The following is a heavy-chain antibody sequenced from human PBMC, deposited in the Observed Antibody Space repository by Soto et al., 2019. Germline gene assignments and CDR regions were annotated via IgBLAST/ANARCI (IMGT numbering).Heavy chain of an antibody. V-gene: IGHV1-46*01. D-gene: IGHD3-10*01. CDR2: INPSDGST. Sequence: VASVKVSCKASGYSFTNYYLHWVRQAPGQGLEWVGIINPSDGSTSFAQKFQGRVTMTRDTSTSTVYMELSSLRSEDTAVFYCAKGYGSGSYYRYWGQGTLVTVSS. CDR3: AKGYGSGSYYRY. CDR1: GYSFTNYY. J-gene: IGHJ4*02.